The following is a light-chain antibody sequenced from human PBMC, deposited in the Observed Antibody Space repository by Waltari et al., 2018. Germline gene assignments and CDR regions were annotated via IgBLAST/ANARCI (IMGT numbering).Light chain of an antibody. CDR3: SSYTSSSTLGYV. CDR1: SSDVGGYNY. CDR2: YVS. J-gene: IGLJ1*01. Sequence: QSALTQPASVSGSPGQSITISCTGTSSDVGGYNYVSWYQQHPGKAPKLMIYYVSNRPSGVSKLFSGSKSGNTASLTISGLQAEDEADYYCSSYTSSSTLGYVFGTGTKVTVL. V-gene: IGLV2-14*03.